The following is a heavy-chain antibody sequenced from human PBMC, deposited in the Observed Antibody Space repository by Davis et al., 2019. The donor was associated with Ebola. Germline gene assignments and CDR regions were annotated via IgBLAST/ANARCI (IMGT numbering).Heavy chain of an antibody. V-gene: IGHV1-46*01. CDR2: INPSGGST. D-gene: IGHD2-15*01. CDR1: GYTFTSYY. J-gene: IGHJ6*04. CDR3: ARESIVVVAATAKNYYYYGMDV. Sequence: AASVKVSCKASGYTFTSYYMHWVRQAPGQGLEWMGIINPSGGSTSYAQKFQGRVTMTRDTSTSTVYMELSSRGSEETAVYYGARESIVVVAATAKNYYYYGMDVWGKGTTVTVSS.